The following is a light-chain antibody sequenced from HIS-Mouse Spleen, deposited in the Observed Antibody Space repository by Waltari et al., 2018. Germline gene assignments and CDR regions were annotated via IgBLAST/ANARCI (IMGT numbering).Light chain of an antibody. CDR2: WAS. V-gene: IGKV4-1*01. CDR3: QQYYSTPYT. Sequence: NCKSSQSVLYSSNNKNYLAWYQQKPGQPPKLLIYWASTRESGVPDRFSGSGSVTDFTLTISSLQAEDVAVYYCQQYYSTPYTFGQGTKLEIK. J-gene: IGKJ2*01. CDR1: QSVLYSSNNKNY.